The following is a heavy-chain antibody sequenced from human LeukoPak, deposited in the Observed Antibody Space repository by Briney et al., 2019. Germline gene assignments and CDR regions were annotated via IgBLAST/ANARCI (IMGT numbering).Heavy chain of an antibody. CDR3: ARASYDSTGSYFYAMDV. CDR1: GLTLSSYW. V-gene: IGHV3-74*01. Sequence: GGSLRLSCAASGLTLSSYWMYWVRQAPGKGLVWVSRINSDGSSTSYADSVKGRFTISRDNAKNTLYLQMDSLRDEDTAVYYCARASYDSTGSYFYAMDVWGQGTTVTVSS. J-gene: IGHJ6*02. D-gene: IGHD3-22*01. CDR2: INSDGSST.